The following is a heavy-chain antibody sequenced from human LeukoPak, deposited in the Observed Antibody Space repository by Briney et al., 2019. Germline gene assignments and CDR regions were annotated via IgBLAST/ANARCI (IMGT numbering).Heavy chain of an antibody. CDR2: ISSSSDAI. D-gene: IGHD4-17*01. Sequence: PGRSLRLSCAGSGFPFSSYSLNWVRQAPGKGLEWISYISSSSDAIYYADSVKGRFTISRDNAKNSLYLQMNSLRAEDTAVYYCATRPSGDYPYFDYWGQGTLVTVSS. J-gene: IGHJ4*02. CDR1: GFPFSSYS. V-gene: IGHV3-48*01. CDR3: ATRPSGDYPYFDY.